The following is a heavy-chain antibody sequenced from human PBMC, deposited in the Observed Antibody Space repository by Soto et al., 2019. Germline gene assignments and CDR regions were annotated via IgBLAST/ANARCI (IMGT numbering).Heavy chain of an antibody. D-gene: IGHD1-26*01. V-gene: IGHV3-23*01. CDR2: ISGSGGST. J-gene: IGHJ4*02. CDR3: ASRVGPYSGSYYDDDY. Sequence: EVQLLESGGGLVQPGGSLRLSCAASGFTFSSYAMSWVRQAPGKGLEWVSAISGSGGSTYYADSVKGRFTISRDNSKNTLYLQMNSLRAEDTAVYYCASRVGPYSGSYYDDDYWGQGTLVTVSS. CDR1: GFTFSSYA.